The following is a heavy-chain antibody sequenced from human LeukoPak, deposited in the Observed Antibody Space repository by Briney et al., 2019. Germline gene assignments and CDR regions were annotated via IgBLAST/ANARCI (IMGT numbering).Heavy chain of an antibody. CDR3: ARGRDGYNGNWFDP. CDR1: GGTFSSYA. V-gene: IGHV1-69*06. Sequence: ASVKVSCKASGGTFSSYAISWVRQAPGQGLEWMGGIIPIFGTANYAQKFQGRVTITADKSTSTAYMELSSLRSEDTAVYYCARGRDGYNGNWFDPWGQGTLVTVSS. J-gene: IGHJ5*02. D-gene: IGHD5-24*01. CDR2: IIPIFGTA.